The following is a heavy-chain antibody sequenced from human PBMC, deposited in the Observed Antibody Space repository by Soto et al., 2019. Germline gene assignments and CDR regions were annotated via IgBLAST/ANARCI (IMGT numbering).Heavy chain of an antibody. V-gene: IGHV4-30-2*01. D-gene: IGHD1-20*01. CDR2: IYHSGSM. CDR1: GGSISSGGYS. Sequence: SETLSLTCAVSGGSISSGGYSWSWIRQPPGKGLEWIGYIYHSGSMYYNPSLKSRVTISVDRSKNQFSLKLSSVTAADTAVYYCARRYGDGFDIWGQGTMVTVSS. CDR3: ARRYGDGFDI. J-gene: IGHJ3*02.